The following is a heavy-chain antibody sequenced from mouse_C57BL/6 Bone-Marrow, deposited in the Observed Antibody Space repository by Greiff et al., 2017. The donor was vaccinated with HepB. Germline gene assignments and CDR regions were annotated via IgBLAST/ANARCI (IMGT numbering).Heavy chain of an antibody. V-gene: IGHV1-80*01. CDR2: IYPGDGDT. CDR1: GYAFSSYW. J-gene: IGHJ3*01. Sequence: VKLVESGAELVKPGASVKISCKASGYAFSSYWMNWVKQRPGKGLEWIGQIYPGDGDTNYNGKFKGKATLTADKSSSTAYMQLSSLTSEDSAVYFCATYYGSSSFAYWGQGTLVTVSA. D-gene: IGHD1-1*01. CDR3: ATYYGSSSFAY.